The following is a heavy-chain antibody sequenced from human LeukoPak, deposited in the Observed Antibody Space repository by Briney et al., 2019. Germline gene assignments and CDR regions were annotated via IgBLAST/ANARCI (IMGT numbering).Heavy chain of an antibody. CDR3: ARFAVHRRLAVNGQFGLDY. CDR2: VIPIFGTA. CDR1: GGTFSSYD. J-gene: IGHJ4*02. V-gene: IGHV1-69*05. D-gene: IGHD6-19*01. Sequence: SVKVSCKASGGTFSSYDISWVRQAPGQGLEWMGGVIPIFGTANYAQKFQGRITMTRDTSTGTVYMELSSLRSEDTAVYYCARFAVHRRLAVNGQFGLDYWGQGTLVTVSS.